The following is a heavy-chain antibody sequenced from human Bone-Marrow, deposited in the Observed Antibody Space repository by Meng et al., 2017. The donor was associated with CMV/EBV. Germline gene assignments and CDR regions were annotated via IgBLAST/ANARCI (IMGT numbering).Heavy chain of an antibody. CDR1: GYTFTSYD. J-gene: IGHJ6*02. Sequence: ASVKVSCKASGYTFTSYDINWVRQATGQGLEWMGWMNPNSGNTGYAQKFQGRVTMTRNTSTSTADMELNSLRSEDTAVYYGAKEPRLELRGWTVYFYYGMDVWGQGTTVTVSS. V-gene: IGHV1-8*01. D-gene: IGHD1-7*01. CDR2: MNPNSGNT. CDR3: AKEPRLELRGWTVYFYYGMDV.